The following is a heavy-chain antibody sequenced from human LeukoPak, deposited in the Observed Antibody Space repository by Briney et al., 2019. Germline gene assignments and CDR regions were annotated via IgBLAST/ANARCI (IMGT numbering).Heavy chain of an antibody. CDR1: GFTFSSYG. CDR2: ISYDGSNK. Sequence: GGSLRLSCAASGFTFSSYGMHWVRQAPGKGLEWVAVISYDGSNKYYADSVKGRFTISRDNSKNTLYLQMNSLRAEDTAVYYCARGGVYCSSTSCYEKVDYWGQGTLVTVSS. CDR3: ARGGVYCSSTSCYEKVDY. D-gene: IGHD2-2*01. J-gene: IGHJ4*02. V-gene: IGHV3-30*03.